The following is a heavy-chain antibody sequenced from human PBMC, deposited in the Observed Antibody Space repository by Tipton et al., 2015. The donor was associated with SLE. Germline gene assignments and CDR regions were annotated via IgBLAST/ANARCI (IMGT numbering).Heavy chain of an antibody. D-gene: IGHD4-17*01. CDR1: GDSISFDY. CDR2: IYSSGDR. CDR3: ARGSDGEYVRYFDV. Sequence: GLVKPSETLSLICAVSGDSISFDYWSWIRQSAGRGLEWIGRIYSSGDRDYNPSLRSRVTMSIDASQNRVSLRLKSVSAADTAVYYCARGSDGEYVRYFDVWGPGTLVTVSS. V-gene: IGHV4-4*07. J-gene: IGHJ2*01.